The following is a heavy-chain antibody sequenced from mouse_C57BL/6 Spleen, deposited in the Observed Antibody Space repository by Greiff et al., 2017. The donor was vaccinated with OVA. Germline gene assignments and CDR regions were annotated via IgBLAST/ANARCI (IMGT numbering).Heavy chain of an antibody. V-gene: IGHV1-80*01. CDR1: GYAFSSYW. J-gene: IGHJ4*01. CDR3: ARNEAPTSAMDN. Sequence: QVQLQQSGAELVKPGASVKLSCKASGYAFSSYWMNWVKQRPGKGLEWIGQIYPGDGDTNYNGKFKGKATLTADKSSSTAYMQLSSLTSEDSAVYFCARNEAPTSAMDNGGKGTSVTVSS. CDR2: IYPGDGDT.